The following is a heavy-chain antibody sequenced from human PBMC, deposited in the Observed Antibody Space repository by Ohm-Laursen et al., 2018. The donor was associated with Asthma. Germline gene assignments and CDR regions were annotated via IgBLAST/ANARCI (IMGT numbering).Heavy chain of an antibody. D-gene: IGHD4-17*01. CDR1: GGTFSSYA. J-gene: IGHJ5*02. CDR3: ARKLNDYGDYVGLGWFDP. V-gene: IGHV1-69*13. CDR2: IIPIFGTA. Sequence: GASAKASCNASGGTFSSYAISWVRQAPGQGLEWMGGIIPIFGTANYAQKYQGRVTITADESTSTAYMELSSLRSEDTAVYYGARKLNDYGDYVGLGWFDPWGQGTLVTVSS.